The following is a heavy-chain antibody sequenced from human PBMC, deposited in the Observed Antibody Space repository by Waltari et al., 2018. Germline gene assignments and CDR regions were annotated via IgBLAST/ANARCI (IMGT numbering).Heavy chain of an antibody. CDR3: ARAEGIAVAGTIDY. V-gene: IGHV3-30*01. CDR1: FTFSSYA. CDR2: ISYDGSNK. Sequence: FTFSSYAMHWVRQAPGKGLEWVAVISYDGSNKYYADSVKGRFTISRDNSKNTLYLQMNSLRAEDTAVYYCARAEGIAVAGTIDYWGQGTLVTVSS. J-gene: IGHJ4*02. D-gene: IGHD6-19*01.